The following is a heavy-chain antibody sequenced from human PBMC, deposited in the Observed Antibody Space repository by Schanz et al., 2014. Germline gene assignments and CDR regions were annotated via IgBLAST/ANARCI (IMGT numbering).Heavy chain of an antibody. CDR1: GFTFSVYG. J-gene: IGHJ6*02. CDR2: IWSDGSGK. CDR3: AKGMGYCSGGTCYDYYYYGLDV. D-gene: IGHD2-15*01. Sequence: VQLVESGGYLVQPGGSLRLSCSASGFTFSVYGMHWVRQAPGKGPEWVAVIWSDGSGKYYADSVKGRFTISRDSPKNTLYLQMNSLSADDTAVFYCAKGMGYCSGGTCYDYYYYGLDVWGRGTTVTVSS. V-gene: IGHV3-33*06.